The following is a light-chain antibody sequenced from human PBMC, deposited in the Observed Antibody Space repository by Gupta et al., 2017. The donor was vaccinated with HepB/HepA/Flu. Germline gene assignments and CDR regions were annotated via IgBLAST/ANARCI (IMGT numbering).Light chain of an antibody. CDR2: DAS. V-gene: IGKV3-11*01. CDR3: QHRLNWPLT. Sequence: EIVLTQSPATLSLSPGERATLSCRASQSVINFLAWYQQKPGQAPRLLIYDASNRATGIPARFSGSGSGTDFILTIGSLEPEDFAVYYCQHRLNWPLTFGGGTKVEIK. J-gene: IGKJ4*01. CDR1: QSVINF.